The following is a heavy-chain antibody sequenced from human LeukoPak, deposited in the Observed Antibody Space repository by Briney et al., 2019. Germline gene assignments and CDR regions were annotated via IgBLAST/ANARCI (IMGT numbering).Heavy chain of an antibody. D-gene: IGHD2-21*02. CDR2: IYYSGST. V-gene: IGHV4-59*08. CDR3: ATQRGGDCGGDCLGAFDI. J-gene: IGHJ3*02. Sequence: SETLSLTCTVSGVSISTFYWSWIRQPPGKGLEWIGYIYYSGSTNYNPSLKSRVTISVDTSKNQFSLKLSSVTAADTAVYYCATQRGGDCGGDCLGAFDIWGQGTMVTVSS. CDR1: GVSISTFY.